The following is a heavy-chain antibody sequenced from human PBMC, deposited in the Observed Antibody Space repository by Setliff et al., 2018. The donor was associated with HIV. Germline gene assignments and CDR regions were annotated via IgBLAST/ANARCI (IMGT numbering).Heavy chain of an antibody. CDR2: IKQDGSEK. V-gene: IGHV3-7*03. Sequence: GGSLRLSCAVSGFTFSSYWMTWVRQAPGKGLEWVANIKQDGSEKYYVDSVRGRFTISRGDAKNSLYLQMNSLRVEDTAVYYCARTGALDYWGQGTLVTVSS. CDR3: ARTGALDY. D-gene: IGHD7-27*01. CDR1: GFTFSSYW. J-gene: IGHJ4*02.